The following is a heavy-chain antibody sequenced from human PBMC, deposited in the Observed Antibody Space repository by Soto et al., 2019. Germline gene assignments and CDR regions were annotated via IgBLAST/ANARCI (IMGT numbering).Heavy chain of an antibody. J-gene: IGHJ4*02. CDR3: ATGTYSDFVY. CDR2: INPNSGGT. CDR1: GYTFIGYY. V-gene: IGHV1-2*02. Sequence: QVQLVQSGAEAKKPGASVKVSCTASGYTFIGYYMHWVRQAPGQGLEWMGWINPNSGGTKSAQRFQGRVTMTRDTSINTAYMELSGLTSDDTAVYYCATGTYSDFVYWGQGTLVTVSS. D-gene: IGHD4-4*01.